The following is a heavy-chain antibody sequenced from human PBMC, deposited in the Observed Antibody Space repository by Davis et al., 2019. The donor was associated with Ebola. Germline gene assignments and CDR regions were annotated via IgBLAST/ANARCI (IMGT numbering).Heavy chain of an antibody. Sequence: SETLSLTCAVSGGSISSSNWWSWVRQPPGKGLEWIGEIYHSGSTNYNPSLKSRVTISVDKSKNQFSLKLSSVTAADTAVYYCARSLYYYDSSGYYRYWGQGTLVTVSS. D-gene: IGHD3-22*01. J-gene: IGHJ4*02. V-gene: IGHV4-4*02. CDR1: GGSISSSNW. CDR3: ARSLYYYDSSGYYRY. CDR2: IYHSGST.